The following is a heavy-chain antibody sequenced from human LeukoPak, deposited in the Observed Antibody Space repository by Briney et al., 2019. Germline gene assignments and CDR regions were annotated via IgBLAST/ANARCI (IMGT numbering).Heavy chain of an antibody. D-gene: IGHD6-6*01. CDR1: GFTFSSYS. V-gene: IGHV3-21*01. Sequence: PRGSLRLSRAASGFTFSSYSMNWVRQAPGKGLEWVSSISSSSSYIYYADSVKGRFTISRDNAKNSLYLQMNSLRAEDTAVYYCARAQYSSSSGFDYWGQGTLVTVSS. CDR2: ISSSSSYI. CDR3: ARAQYSSSSGFDY. J-gene: IGHJ4*02.